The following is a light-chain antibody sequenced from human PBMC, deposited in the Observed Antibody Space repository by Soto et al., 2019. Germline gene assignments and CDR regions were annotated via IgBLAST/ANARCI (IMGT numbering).Light chain of an antibody. J-gene: IGKJ2*01. CDR3: QQYGDWPPET. CDR2: DAS. CDR1: QSVSSN. V-gene: IGKV3-11*01. Sequence: EIVLTQSPATLSLSPGERATLSCRASQSVSSNLAWYQHKPGQPPRLLIYDASTRATGIPARFSGSGSGTDFTLTISSLEPEDHAVYYCQQYGDWPPETFGQGTKVDIK.